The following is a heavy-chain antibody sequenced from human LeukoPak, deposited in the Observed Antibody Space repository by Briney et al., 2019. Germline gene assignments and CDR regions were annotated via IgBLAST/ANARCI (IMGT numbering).Heavy chain of an antibody. CDR1: GFTVSSNY. Sequence: GGSLRLSCAASGFTVSSNYMSWVRQAPGKGLEWVSNISISGGSIYYADSVKGRFTISRDNAKNSLYLQMNSLRVEDTGIYYCARGPLWFGDDYYYFYMDVWGKGTAVTISS. V-gene: IGHV3-11*01. CDR3: ARGPLWFGDDYYYFYMDV. CDR2: ISISGGSI. J-gene: IGHJ6*03. D-gene: IGHD3-10*01.